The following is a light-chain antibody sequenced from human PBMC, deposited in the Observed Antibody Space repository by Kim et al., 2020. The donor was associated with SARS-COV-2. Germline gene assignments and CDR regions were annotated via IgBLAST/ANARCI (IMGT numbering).Light chain of an antibody. CDR3: ACWDDSRGDWV. CDR1: NSYIETKL. Sequence: GQSVTLSCSGRNSYIETKLVFWYQQLPGTAPRVLIYRNYQRPSGVPDRFSGSKSGTSASLAISGLRAEDEADYYCACWDDSRGDWVFGGGTQLTVL. V-gene: IGLV1-47*01. J-gene: IGLJ3*02. CDR2: RNY.